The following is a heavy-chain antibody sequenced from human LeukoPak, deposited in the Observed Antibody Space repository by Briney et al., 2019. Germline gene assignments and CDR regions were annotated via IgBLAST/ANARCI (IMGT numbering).Heavy chain of an antibody. V-gene: IGHV3-21*01. CDR1: GFTFSTYT. CDR2: ITASSTST. J-gene: IGHJ4*02. CDR3: ARTYSDILTAYNPYFDY. Sequence: NPGGSLRLSCAASGFTFSTYTMSWVRQPPGKGLEWVSSITASSTSTYYADSVKGRFTISRDNAKNSLYLQMDSLRAEDTAVYYCARTYSDILTAYNPYFDYWGQGTLVTVSS. D-gene: IGHD3-9*01.